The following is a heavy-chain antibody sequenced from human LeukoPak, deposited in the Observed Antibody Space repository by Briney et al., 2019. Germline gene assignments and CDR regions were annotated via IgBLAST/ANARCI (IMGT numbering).Heavy chain of an antibody. V-gene: IGHV1-46*01. J-gene: IGHJ4*02. CDR1: GYTFTGYY. Sequence: GASVKVSCKTSGYTFTGYYMHWVRQAPGQGLEWMGIINPSGGSTSYAQKLQGRVTMTRDTSTSTVYMELSSLRSEDTAVYYCARKPRGYFDYWGQGTLVTVSS. CDR2: INPSGGST. CDR3: ARKPRGYFDY.